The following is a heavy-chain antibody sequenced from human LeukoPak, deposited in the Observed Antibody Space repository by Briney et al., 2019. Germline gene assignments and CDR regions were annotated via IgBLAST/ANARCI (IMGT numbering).Heavy chain of an antibody. CDR3: ITFSMIVVVITD. D-gene: IGHD3-22*01. J-gene: IGHJ4*02. Sequence: KPGGSLRLSCAASGLTFSNYAMSWVRQAPGKGLEWVGRIKSKTDGGTTDYAAPVKGRFTISRDDSKNTLYLQMNSLKTEDTAVYYCITFSMIVVVITDWGQGTLVTVSS. V-gene: IGHV3-15*01. CDR1: GLTFSNYA. CDR2: IKSKTDGGTT.